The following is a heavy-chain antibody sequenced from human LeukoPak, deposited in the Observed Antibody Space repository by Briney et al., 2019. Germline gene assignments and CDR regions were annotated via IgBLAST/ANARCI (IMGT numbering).Heavy chain of an antibody. CDR1: GGSFSGYY. D-gene: IGHD6-6*01. V-gene: IGHV4-34*01. J-gene: IGHJ4*02. Sequence: SETLSLTCAVYGGSFSGYYWSWIRQPPGKGLEWIGEINHSGSTNYNPSLKSRVTISVDTSKNQFSLKLSSVTAADTAVYYCARGGVLYSINLNSSSSFVDYWGQGTLVTVSS. CDR3: ARGGVLYSINLNSSSSFVDY. CDR2: INHSGST.